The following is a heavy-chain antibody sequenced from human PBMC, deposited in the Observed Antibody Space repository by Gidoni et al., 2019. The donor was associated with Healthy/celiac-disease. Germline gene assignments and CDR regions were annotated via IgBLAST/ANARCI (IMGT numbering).Heavy chain of an antibody. CDR3: ARHVGERYYYGSGSYYGHFDY. V-gene: IGHV5-10-1*03. J-gene: IGHJ4*02. CDR2: IDPSDSYT. CDR1: GYSFTSYW. Sequence: EVQLVQSGAEVKKPGESLRISCKGSGYSFTSYWISWVRQMPGKGLEWMGRIDPSDSYTNYSPSFQGHVTISADKSISTAYLQWSSLKASDTAMYYCARHVGERYYYGSGSYYGHFDYWGQGTLVTVSS. D-gene: IGHD3-10*01.